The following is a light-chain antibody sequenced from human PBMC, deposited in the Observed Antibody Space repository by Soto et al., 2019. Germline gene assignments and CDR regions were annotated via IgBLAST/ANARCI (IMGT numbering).Light chain of an antibody. CDR2: GAS. CDR1: QSVSSNY. Sequence: EIVLTQSPGTLSLSPGERVTLSCRASQSVSSNYLAWYQQKPGQAPRLLIYGASNRVTGFPDRFSGSGSGTDFTLTISRLEPEDFAVYYCQQCGSSSFTFGPGTKVDIK. V-gene: IGKV3-20*01. CDR3: QQCGSSSFT. J-gene: IGKJ3*01.